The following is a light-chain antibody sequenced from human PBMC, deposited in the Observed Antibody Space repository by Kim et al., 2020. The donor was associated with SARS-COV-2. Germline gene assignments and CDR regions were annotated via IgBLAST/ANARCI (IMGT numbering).Light chain of an antibody. J-gene: IGLJ1*01. CDR2: EDS. V-gene: IGLV3-1*01. Sequence: SYELTQPPSVSVSPGQTASITCSGDKLGDKFACWYQHKPGQSPVLVIYEDSKRPSGIPGRFSGSNSGNTATLTISGTKAMDEADYYCQAWDSSTGVFGTGTKVTVL. CDR3: QAWDSSTGV. CDR1: KLGDKF.